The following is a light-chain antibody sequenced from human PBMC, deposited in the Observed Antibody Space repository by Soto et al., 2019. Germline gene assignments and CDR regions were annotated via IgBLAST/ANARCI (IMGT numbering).Light chain of an antibody. CDR3: QQTYSTPIT. CDR2: AAS. V-gene: IGKV1-39*01. CDR1: QSISNY. J-gene: IGKJ5*01. Sequence: DIQMTHRLASVCGSLVYRYTIEYKASQSISNYLNWYQQRPGKAPKLLIYAASSLQSGVPSRFSGSGSGTDFTLTISSLQPEDFVTYYCQQTYSTPITFGQGTRLEIK.